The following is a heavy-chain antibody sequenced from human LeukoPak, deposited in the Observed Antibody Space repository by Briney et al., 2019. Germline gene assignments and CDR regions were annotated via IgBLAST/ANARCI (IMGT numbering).Heavy chain of an antibody. CDR2: IYYSGST. J-gene: IGHJ4*02. CDR1: GGSISSSSYY. V-gene: IGHV4-39*01. Sequence: KPSETLSLTCTVSGGSISSSSYYWGWIRQPPGKGLEWIGSIYYSGSTYYNPSLKSRVTISVDTSKNQFSLKLSSVTAADTAVYYWARLIHNWFGESYYFDYWGQGTLVTVSS. CDR3: ARLIHNWFGESYYFDY. D-gene: IGHD3-10*01.